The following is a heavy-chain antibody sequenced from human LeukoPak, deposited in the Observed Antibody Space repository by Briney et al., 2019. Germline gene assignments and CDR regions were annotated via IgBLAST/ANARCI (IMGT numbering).Heavy chain of an antibody. J-gene: IGHJ4*02. CDR3: TREGYFDY. CDR2: IRSKAYGGAT. V-gene: IGHV3-49*04. CDR1: GFTFGDYA. Sequence: GGSLRLSCTASGFTFGDYAMSWVRQAPGKGLEWVGFIRSKAYGGATEYAASVKGRFTISRDDSKSIAYLQMISLKTEDTAVYYCTREGYFDYWGQGTLVTVSS.